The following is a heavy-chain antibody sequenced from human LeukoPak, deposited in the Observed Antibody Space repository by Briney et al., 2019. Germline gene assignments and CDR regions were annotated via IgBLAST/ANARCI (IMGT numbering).Heavy chain of an antibody. CDR1: GYTFTGYD. V-gene: IGHV1-8*01. CDR2: MNPNSGNT. J-gene: IGHJ4*02. Sequence: ASVKVSCKASGYTFTGYDINWVRQATGQGLEWMGWMNPNSGNTGYAQKLQGRVTMTRNTSISTASMELSSLRSEDTAVYYCARGLFRGVRGVHPYPGYWGQGTLVTVSS. CDR3: ARGLFRGVRGVHPYPGY. D-gene: IGHD3-10*01.